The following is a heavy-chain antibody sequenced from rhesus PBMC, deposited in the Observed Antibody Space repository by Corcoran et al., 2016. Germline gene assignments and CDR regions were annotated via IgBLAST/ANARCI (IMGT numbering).Heavy chain of an antibody. CDR1: GGSISDNYR. Sequence: QVQLQESGPGVVKPSETLSLTCAVSGGSISDNYRWSWIRQPPGKGLEWIGYIYGRSTITNYNPSLKSRVTISKDTSKNQFSLKLSSVTAADTAVYYCARGSAAGQRYFDYWGQGVLVTVSS. V-gene: IGHV4S10*01. J-gene: IGHJ4*01. D-gene: IGHD6-13*01. CDR2: IYGRSTIT. CDR3: ARGSAAGQRYFDY.